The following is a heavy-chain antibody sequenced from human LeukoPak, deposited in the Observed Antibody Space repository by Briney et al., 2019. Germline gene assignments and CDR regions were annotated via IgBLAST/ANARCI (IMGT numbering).Heavy chain of an antibody. Sequence: RASVKVSCKASGYTFTSYDINWVRQATGQGLEWMGWMNPNSGNTGYAQKFQGRVTMTRNTSISTAYMELSSLRSEDTAVYYCARGGVSGSSWYEGMDVWGQGTTVTVSS. V-gene: IGHV1-8*01. CDR3: ARGGVSGSSWYEGMDV. CDR1: GYTFTSYD. CDR2: MNPNSGNT. J-gene: IGHJ6*02. D-gene: IGHD6-13*01.